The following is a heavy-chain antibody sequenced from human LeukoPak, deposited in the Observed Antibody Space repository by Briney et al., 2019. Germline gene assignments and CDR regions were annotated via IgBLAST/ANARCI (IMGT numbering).Heavy chain of an antibody. V-gene: IGHV3-30*18. CDR3: AKDVGNYYDSSGYYSPLYYFDY. J-gene: IGHJ4*02. CDR1: GFTFSNYG. CDR2: ISYDGTNK. D-gene: IGHD3-22*01. Sequence: GGSLRLSCAASGFTFSNYGMHWVRQAPGKGLEWVAVISYDGTNKYYADSVKGRFTISRDNSKNTLYLQMNSLRAEDTAVYYCAKDVGNYYDSSGYYSPLYYFDYWGQGTLVTVSS.